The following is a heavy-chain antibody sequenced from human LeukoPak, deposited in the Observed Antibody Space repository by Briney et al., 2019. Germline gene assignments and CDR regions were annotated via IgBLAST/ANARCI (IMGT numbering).Heavy chain of an antibody. V-gene: IGHV1-69*04. D-gene: IGHD3-22*01. CDR3: ATDHYYDSSGYYYGDY. Sequence: SVKVSCKASGGTFSSYAISWVRQAPGQGLEWMGRIIPMFGIANYAQKFQGRVTITADKSTSTAYLELSSLRSEDTAVYYCATDHYYDSSGYYYGDYWGQGTLVTVSS. CDR2: IIPMFGIA. J-gene: IGHJ4*02. CDR1: GGTFSSYA.